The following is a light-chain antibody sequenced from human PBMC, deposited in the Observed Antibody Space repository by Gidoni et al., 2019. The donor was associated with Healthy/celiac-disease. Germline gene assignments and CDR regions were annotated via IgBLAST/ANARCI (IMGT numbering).Light chain of an antibody. CDR3: QQYNSYSPWT. V-gene: IGKV1-5*03. Sequence: DIQMTQSPSTLSASVGDRVTITCRASQSISSWLAWYQQKPGKAPKLLIYKASSLESGVPSRFSGSGSGTDFTLTISSLQPDAFATYYCQQYNSYSPWTFGQGTKVEIK. CDR1: QSISSW. J-gene: IGKJ1*01. CDR2: KAS.